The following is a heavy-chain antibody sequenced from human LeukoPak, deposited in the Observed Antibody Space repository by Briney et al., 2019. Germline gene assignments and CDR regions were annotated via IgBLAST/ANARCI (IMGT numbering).Heavy chain of an antibody. CDR1: GYTFTGYY. V-gene: IGHV1-2*06. CDR3: ARLKPLSWYYYYMDV. Sequence: ASVKVSCKASGYTFTGYYMHWVRQAPGQGLEWMGRINPNSGSTNYAQKFQGRVTMTRDTSISTAYMELSRLRSDDTAVYYCARLKPLSWYYYYMDVWGKGTTVTVSS. CDR2: INPNSGST. D-gene: IGHD1-1*01. J-gene: IGHJ6*03.